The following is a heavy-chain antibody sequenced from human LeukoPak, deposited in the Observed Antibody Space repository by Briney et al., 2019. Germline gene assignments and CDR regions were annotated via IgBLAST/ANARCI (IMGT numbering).Heavy chain of an antibody. D-gene: IGHD5-24*01. CDR1: GGSISSSSYY. V-gene: IGHV4-30-4*01. CDR3: ARDPGDGYNRFEV. Sequence: SETLSLTCTVSGGSISSSSYYWSWIRQPPGKGLEWIGYICYSGSTYYNPSLKSRVTISVDTSKNQFSLKLSSVTAADTAVYYCARDPGDGYNRFEVWGQGTLVTVSS. CDR2: ICYSGST. J-gene: IGHJ4*02.